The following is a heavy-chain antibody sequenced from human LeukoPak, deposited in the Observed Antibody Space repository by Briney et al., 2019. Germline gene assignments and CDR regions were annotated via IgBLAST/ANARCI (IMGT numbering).Heavy chain of an antibody. D-gene: IGHD6-19*01. CDR2: ISVNSGTT. V-gene: IGHV3-23*01. CDR3: AKPISGGLAVTADWFHP. J-gene: IGHJ5*01. CDR1: GFAFSFYA. Sequence: GLSLRLSCAASGFAFSFYAMSWLRHPPGKGLEWVSTISVNSGTTFCTDSVRGRFTIYRDNPKNTLHLQVNTLRADDTATYYCAKPISGGLAVTADWFHPWGQGTMVVVSS.